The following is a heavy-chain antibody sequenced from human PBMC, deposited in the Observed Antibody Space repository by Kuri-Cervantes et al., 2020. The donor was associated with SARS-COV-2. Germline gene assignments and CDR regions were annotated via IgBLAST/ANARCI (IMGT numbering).Heavy chain of an antibody. J-gene: IGHJ6*02. CDR3: AKDADYYDSGGDGMDV. Sequence: GESLKISCAASGFTFSSYGMHWVRQAPGKGLGWVAVISYDGSNKYYADSVKGRFTISRDNSKNTLYLQMNSLRAEDTAVYYCAKDADYYDSGGDGMDVWGQGTTVTVSS. CDR1: GFTFSSYG. CDR2: ISYDGSNK. V-gene: IGHV3-30*18. D-gene: IGHD3-22*01.